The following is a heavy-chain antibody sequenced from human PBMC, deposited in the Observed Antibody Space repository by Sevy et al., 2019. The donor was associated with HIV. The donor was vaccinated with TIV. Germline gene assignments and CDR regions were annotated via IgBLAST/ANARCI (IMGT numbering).Heavy chain of an antibody. V-gene: IGHV3-30*04. CDR2: ISYDGNNN. CDR3: ARGLAALPGYYYGLDV. Sequence: GGSLRLSYAASGFTFSSYAMNWVRQAPGKGLEWVALISYDGNNNYYADSVKGRFTISRDNSKNTLYLQMNSLRGEDTAFYYCARGLAALPGYYYGLDVWGQGTTVTVSS. J-gene: IGHJ6*02. D-gene: IGHD6-6*01. CDR1: GFTFSSYA.